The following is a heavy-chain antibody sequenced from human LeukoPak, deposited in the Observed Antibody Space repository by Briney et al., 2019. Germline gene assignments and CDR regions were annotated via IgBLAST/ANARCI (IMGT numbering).Heavy chain of an antibody. V-gene: IGHV3-30*03. CDR1: GFTFSSYG. D-gene: IGHD4-23*01. Sequence: LPGRSLRLSCAASGFTFSSYGMHWVRQAPGKGLEWVAVISYDGSNKYYADSVKGRFTVSRDNSKNTLYLQMNSLRAEDTAVYYCARGPITRGVTPSDYWGQGTLVTVSS. CDR2: ISYDGSNK. CDR3: ARGPITRGVTPSDY. J-gene: IGHJ4*02.